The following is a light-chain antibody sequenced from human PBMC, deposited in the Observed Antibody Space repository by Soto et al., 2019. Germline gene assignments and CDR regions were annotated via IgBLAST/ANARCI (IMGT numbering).Light chain of an antibody. CDR3: CSYAGSSTFDVL. Sequence: QSALTQPASVSGSPGQSITISCTGNSSDVGSYNLVSWYQQHPGKAPKLMIYEGSKRPSGVSNRFSGSKSGNTASLTISGLQAEDEADYYCCSYAGSSTFDVLFGGGTKLTVL. CDR2: EGS. CDR1: SSDVGSYNL. V-gene: IGLV2-23*03. J-gene: IGLJ2*01.